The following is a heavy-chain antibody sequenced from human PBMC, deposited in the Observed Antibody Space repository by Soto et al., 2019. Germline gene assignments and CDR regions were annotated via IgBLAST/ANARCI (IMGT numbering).Heavy chain of an antibody. J-gene: IGHJ4*02. V-gene: IGHV3-23*01. CDR1: GFTFSSYA. CDR2: ISANGRNT. CDR3: AIDLSSLGWLALGAPFDS. D-gene: IGHD5-18*01. Sequence: VHLLESGGNVVQPGGSLRLSCAASGFTFSSYAMNWVRQAPGKGLEWVSSISANGRNTYYADSVKGRFTISRDRSKNTLYLQLDSLRVEDTAIYYCAIDLSSLGWLALGAPFDSWGQGTLVTVSS.